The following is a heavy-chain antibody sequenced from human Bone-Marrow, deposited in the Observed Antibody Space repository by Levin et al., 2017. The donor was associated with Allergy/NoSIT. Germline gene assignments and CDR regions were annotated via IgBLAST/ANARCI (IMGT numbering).Heavy chain of an antibody. Sequence: GGSLRLSCAASGFTFSSYGMHWVRQAPGKGLEWVAVISYDGSNKYYADSVKGRFTISRDNSKNTLYLQMNSLRAEDTAVYYCAKDRGGWFHYWGQGTLDTVSS. CDR1: GFTFSSYG. J-gene: IGHJ4*02. V-gene: IGHV3-30*18. D-gene: IGHD6-19*01. CDR2: ISYDGSNK. CDR3: AKDRGGWFHY.